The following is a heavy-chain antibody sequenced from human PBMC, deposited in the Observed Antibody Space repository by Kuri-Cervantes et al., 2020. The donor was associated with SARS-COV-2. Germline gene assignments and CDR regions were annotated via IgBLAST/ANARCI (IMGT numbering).Heavy chain of an antibody. CDR1: GFTFSSYW. J-gene: IGHJ5*02. Sequence: GGSLRLSCAASGFTFSSYWMHWVRQAPGKGLVWVSRINSDGSSTSYADSVKGRFTISRDNAKNTLYLQMNSLRAEDTAVYYCARWYCSGGSCYSRRGWFDPWGQGTLVTVSS. D-gene: IGHD2-15*01. V-gene: IGHV3-74*01. CDR2: INSDGSST. CDR3: ARWYCSGGSCYSRRGWFDP.